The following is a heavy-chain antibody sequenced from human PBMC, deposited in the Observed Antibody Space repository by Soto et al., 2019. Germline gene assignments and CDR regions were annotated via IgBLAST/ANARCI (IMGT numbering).Heavy chain of an antibody. CDR1: GYTFTSYG. J-gene: IGHJ6*02. D-gene: IGHD2-2*01. CDR2: ISAYNGNT. V-gene: IGHV1-18*01. Sequence: QVQLVQSGAEVKKPGASVKVSCKASGYTFTSYGISWVRQAPGQGLEWMGWISAYNGNTNYAQKLQGRVTMTTDTSTSPAYMELRSLRSDDTAVYYCARYCSSTSCYPPGNVYGMDVWGQGTTVTVSS. CDR3: ARYCSSTSCYPPGNVYGMDV.